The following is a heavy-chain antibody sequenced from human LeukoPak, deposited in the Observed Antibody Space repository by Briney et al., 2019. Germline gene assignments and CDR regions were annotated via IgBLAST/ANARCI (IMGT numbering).Heavy chain of an antibody. CDR2: ISSSSSTI. D-gene: IGHD5-12*01. J-gene: IGHJ3*02. Sequence: GGSLRLSCAASGFTFSSYSMNWVRQAPGKGLEWVSYISSSSSTIYYADSVKGRFTISRDNAKNSLYLQMNSLRAEDTAVYYCAREGGATGDAFDIWGQGTMVTVSS. CDR3: AREGGATGDAFDI. V-gene: IGHV3-48*04. CDR1: GFTFSSYS.